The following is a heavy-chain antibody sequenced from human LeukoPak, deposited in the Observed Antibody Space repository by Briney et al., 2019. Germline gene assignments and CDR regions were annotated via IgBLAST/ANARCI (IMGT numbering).Heavy chain of an antibody. V-gene: IGHV3-33*01. CDR1: GFTFSSYG. J-gene: IGHJ4*02. CDR2: IWYDGSNK. CDR3: ARDNWGSSFDY. D-gene: IGHD7-27*01. Sequence: GRSLRLSCAASGFTFSSYGMHWVRQAPGKGLEWVAVIWYDGSNKYYADSVKGRFTISRDNSKNTLYLQMNSLRAEDTAVYYCARDNWGSSFDYWGQGTLVTVSS.